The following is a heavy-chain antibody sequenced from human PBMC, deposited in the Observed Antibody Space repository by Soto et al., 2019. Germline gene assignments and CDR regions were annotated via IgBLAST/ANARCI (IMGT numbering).Heavy chain of an antibody. D-gene: IGHD5-18*01. V-gene: IGHV3-7*01. CDR2: INRDGSEK. CDR3: ARAIYQSSYGYYYYGMAG. J-gene: IGHJ6*02. CDR1: GFTFSTYW. Sequence: GRSMRLSCAASGFTFSTYWMSWVRQAPGKGLEWVANINRDGSEKYYVDSVRGRFTISRDNARNSLYLQMNTLGAEDTAVYYCARAIYQSSYGYYYYGMAGWGQGTTVTVSS.